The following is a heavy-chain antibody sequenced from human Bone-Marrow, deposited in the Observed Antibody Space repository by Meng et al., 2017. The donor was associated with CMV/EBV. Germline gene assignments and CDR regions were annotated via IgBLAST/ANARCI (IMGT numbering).Heavy chain of an antibody. CDR1: GYIFTKYG. Sequence: ASVKVSCKASGYIFTKYGVNWMRQAPGQGPEWMGWISAYNGNTNFAQKLQGRVTMTTDTSTSTAYLELRSLRSDDTAVYYCARDPDCSSTNCYTSSYGMDVWGQGTTVTVSS. V-gene: IGHV1-18*01. CDR3: ARDPDCSSTNCYTSSYGMDV. J-gene: IGHJ6*02. CDR2: ISAYNGNT. D-gene: IGHD2-2*02.